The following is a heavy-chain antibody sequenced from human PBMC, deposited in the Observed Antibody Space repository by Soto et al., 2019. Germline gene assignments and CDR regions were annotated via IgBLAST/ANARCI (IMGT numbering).Heavy chain of an antibody. CDR1: GFKFDDYM. V-gene: IGHV3-43*01. J-gene: IGHJ5*01. CDR2: ISWDGDFL. D-gene: IGHD2-15*01. Sequence: QPGGSLRLSCEASGFKFDDYMMHWVRQAPGKGLEWISRISWDGDFLDYADSIKGRFTVSRDNSNNSLYLHTHRLKTEDTAFYYCAKEGNGGSSLDSWGQGTLVTVSS. CDR3: AKEGNGGSSLDS.